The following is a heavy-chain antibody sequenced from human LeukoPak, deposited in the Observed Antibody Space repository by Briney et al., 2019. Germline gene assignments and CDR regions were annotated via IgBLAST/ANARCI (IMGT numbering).Heavy chain of an antibody. CDR2: ISYDGTNI. V-gene: IGHV3-30*04. D-gene: IGHD1-26*01. J-gene: IGHJ4*02. Sequence: GGSLRLSCAVSGFTFSSYVMHWVRQAPGKGLEWVAVISYDGTNIFYGDSVKGRFTISRDNSKNTLFLQMNSLRPDDTAVYYCASDSWGGIGATYLDSWGQGTLVTVSS. CDR3: ASDSWGGIGATYLDS. CDR1: GFTFSSYV.